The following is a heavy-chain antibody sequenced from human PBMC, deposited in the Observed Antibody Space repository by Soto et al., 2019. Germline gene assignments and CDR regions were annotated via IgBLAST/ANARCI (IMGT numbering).Heavy chain of an antibody. CDR3: ARLATVTTRILDYYYYGMDV. V-gene: IGHV6-1*01. J-gene: IGHJ6*02. Sequence: SQTLSLTCATSGDSVSSNSAAWNWIRQSPSRGLEWLGRTYYRSKWYNDYAVSVKSRITINPDTSKNQFSLQLNSVTPEDTAVYYCARLATVTTRILDYYYYGMDVWGQGTTVTVSS. D-gene: IGHD4-17*01. CDR2: TYYRSKWYN. CDR1: GDSVSSNSAA.